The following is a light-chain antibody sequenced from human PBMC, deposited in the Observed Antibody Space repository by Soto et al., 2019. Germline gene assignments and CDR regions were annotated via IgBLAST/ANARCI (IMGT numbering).Light chain of an antibody. J-gene: IGKJ1*01. V-gene: IGKV1-39*01. CDR3: QQGHTLPWT. CDR1: QGISSY. CDR2: DAS. Sequence: DIQMTQSPSSLSASVGDRVTMTCRASQGISSYLNWYQLKPGKAPQLLIYDASNLQSGVPSRFSGSGSGTDFTLTISSLQPEDFASYYCQQGHTLPWTFGQGTKVEL.